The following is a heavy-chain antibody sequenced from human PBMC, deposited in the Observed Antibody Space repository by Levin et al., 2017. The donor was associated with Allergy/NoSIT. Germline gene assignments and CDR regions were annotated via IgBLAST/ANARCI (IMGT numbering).Heavy chain of an antibody. CDR2: IYYSGST. J-gene: IGHJ4*02. D-gene: IGHD5-18*01. V-gene: IGHV4-39*01. Sequence: SETLSLTCTVSGGSISSSSYYWSWIRQPPGKGLEWIGSIYYSGSTYYNPSLKSRVTISVDTSKNQFSLKLSSVTAADTAVYYCARPSGYSYGYVGSVDHWGQGTLVTVSS. CDR1: GGSISSSSYY. CDR3: ARPSGYSYGYVGSVDH.